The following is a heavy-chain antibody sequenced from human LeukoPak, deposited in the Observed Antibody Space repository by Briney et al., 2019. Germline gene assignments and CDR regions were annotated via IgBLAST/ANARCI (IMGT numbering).Heavy chain of an antibody. D-gene: IGHD3-3*01. CDR3: ARATLIDNYDFWSGYYPHAFDI. CDR1: GGSISSSSYY. V-gene: IGHV4-39*07. J-gene: IGHJ3*02. Sequence: SETLSLTCTVSGGSISSSSYYWGWIRQPPGKGLEWIGSIYYSGSTYYNPSLKSRVTISVDTSKNQFSLKLSSVTAADTAVYYCARATLIDNYDFWSGYYPHAFDIWGQGTMVTVSS. CDR2: IYYSGST.